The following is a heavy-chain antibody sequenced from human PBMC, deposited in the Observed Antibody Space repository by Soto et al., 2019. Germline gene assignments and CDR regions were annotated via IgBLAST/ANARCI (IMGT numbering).Heavy chain of an antibody. J-gene: IGHJ4*02. CDR1: GFAFSNYA. CDR2: ISTSIDAT. Sequence: LRLSCAASGFAFSNYAMHWVRQAPGKGLEWVSSISTSIDATYYADSVKGRFTISRDDSKNTLYLQMNSLRADDSAVYYCAKDRTVAARNFDYWGQGTQVTVSS. D-gene: IGHD6-6*01. V-gene: IGHV3-23*01. CDR3: AKDRTVAARNFDY.